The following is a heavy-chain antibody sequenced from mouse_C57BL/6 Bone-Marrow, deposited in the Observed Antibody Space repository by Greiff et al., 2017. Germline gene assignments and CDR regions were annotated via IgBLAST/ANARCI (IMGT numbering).Heavy chain of an antibody. CDR1: GYTFTDYY. Sequence: VQLKESGPVLVKPGASVKMSCKASGYTFTDYYMNWVKQSHGKSLEWIGVINPYNGGTSYNQKFKGKATLTVDKSSSTAYMELNSLTSEDSAVYYCARDGNYDYYAMDYWGQGTSVTVSS. J-gene: IGHJ4*01. CDR2: INPYNGGT. CDR3: ARDGNYDYYAMDY. D-gene: IGHD2-1*01. V-gene: IGHV1-19*01.